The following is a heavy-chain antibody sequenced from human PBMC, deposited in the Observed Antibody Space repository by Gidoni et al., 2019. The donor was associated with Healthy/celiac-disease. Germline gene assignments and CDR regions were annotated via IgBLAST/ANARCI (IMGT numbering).Heavy chain of an antibody. V-gene: IGHV3-21*01. D-gene: IGHD5-18*01. CDR3: ARVLSDTAMVQYYYYYYGMDV. CDR1: GFTFSSYS. CDR2: ISSSSSYI. J-gene: IGHJ6*02. Sequence: EVQLVESGGGLVKPGGSLSLSCAASGFTFSSYSMNWVRQAPGKGLEWVSSISSSSSYIYYADSVKGRFTISRDNAKNSLYLQMNSLRAEDTAVYYCARVLSDTAMVQYYYYYYGMDVWGQGTTVTVSS.